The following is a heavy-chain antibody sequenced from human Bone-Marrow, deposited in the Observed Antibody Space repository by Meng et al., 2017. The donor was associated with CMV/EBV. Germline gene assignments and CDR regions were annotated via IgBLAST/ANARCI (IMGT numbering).Heavy chain of an antibody. CDR3: AKDRVGATGY. V-gene: IGHV3-9*01. Sequence: SLKISCAASGFTFDDYAMHWVRQAPGKGLEWVSGISWNSGSIGYADSVKGRFTISRDNSKNTLYLQMNSLRAEDTAVYYCAKDRVGATGYWGQGTLVTVSS. D-gene: IGHD1-26*01. CDR1: GFTFDDYA. CDR2: ISWNSGSI. J-gene: IGHJ4*02.